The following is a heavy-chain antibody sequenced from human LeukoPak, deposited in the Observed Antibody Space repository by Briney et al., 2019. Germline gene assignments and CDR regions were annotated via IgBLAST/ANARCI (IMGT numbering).Heavy chain of an antibody. CDR1: GFTFSSYA. V-gene: IGHV3-23*01. J-gene: IGHJ1*01. Sequence: GGSLRLSCVASGFTFSSYAMSWVRQAPGKGLEWVSAISRSGVTTHYAGSVKGRFSISRDNSKKTLYLQMNSLRAEDTALYYCAKKVVVGATSPYSDFQDWGQGTLVTVSS. CDR2: ISRSGVTT. CDR3: AKKVVVGATSPYSDFQD. D-gene: IGHD1-26*01.